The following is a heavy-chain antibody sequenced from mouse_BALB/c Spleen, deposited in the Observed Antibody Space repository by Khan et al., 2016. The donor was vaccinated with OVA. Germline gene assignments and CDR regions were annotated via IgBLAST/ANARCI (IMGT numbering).Heavy chain of an antibody. CDR1: GFTFSRFG. CDR3: ARDSNFDY. V-gene: IGHV5-17*02. Sequence: EVELVESGGGLVQPGGSRKLSCAASGFTFSRFGMHWVRQAPEKGLEWVAYISSGSSSIYYADTVTGRFTISRDNPKHTLFLQMTSLRSEDTAMYYCARDSNFDYWGQGTTLTVSS. CDR2: ISSGSSSI. J-gene: IGHJ2*01.